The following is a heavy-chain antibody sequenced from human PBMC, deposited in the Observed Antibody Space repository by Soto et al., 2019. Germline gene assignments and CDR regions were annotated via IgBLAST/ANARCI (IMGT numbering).Heavy chain of an antibody. CDR2: ISGSGDSS. Sequence: GSLRLSCTASGFTFSSFDMAWVRQAPGKGLEWVSAISGSGDSSYYADSVKDRFTISRDNPTNTLYLQMNNLRAEDTAVYYCAKVGIGMFSHKHHFDHWGQGTQVTVSS. J-gene: IGHJ4*02. CDR3: AKVGIGMFSHKHHFDH. CDR1: GFTFSSFD. V-gene: IGHV3-23*01. D-gene: IGHD2-2*03.